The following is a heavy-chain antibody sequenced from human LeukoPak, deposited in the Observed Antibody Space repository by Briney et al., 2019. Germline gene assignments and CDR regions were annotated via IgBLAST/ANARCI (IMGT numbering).Heavy chain of an antibody. J-gene: IGHJ4*02. Sequence: PSETLSLTCTVSGGSISNSYYYWSWIRQPPGKGLEWIGYIYYSGSTNYNPSLKSRVTISVDTSKNQFSLKLSSVTAADTAVYYCVTVAYSGYDSRDLDYWGQGTLVTVSS. D-gene: IGHD5-12*01. CDR1: GGSISNSYYY. CDR2: IYYSGST. V-gene: IGHV4-61*05. CDR3: VTVAYSGYDSRDLDY.